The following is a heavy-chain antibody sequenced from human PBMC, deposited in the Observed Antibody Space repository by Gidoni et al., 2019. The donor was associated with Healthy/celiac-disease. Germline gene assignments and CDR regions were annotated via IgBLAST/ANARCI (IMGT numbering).Heavy chain of an antibody. Sequence: EVQLVESGGGLVKPGGSLILSCAASGFTFSRHSMNWVRQAPGKGLEWVSSISSSSSYIYYADSVKGRFTISRDNAKNSLYLQMNSLRAEDTAVYYCARADDILTGQSPYYYGMDVWGQGTTVTVSS. J-gene: IGHJ6*02. CDR2: ISSSSSYI. CDR3: ARADDILTGQSPYYYGMDV. V-gene: IGHV3-21*01. CDR1: GFTFSRHS. D-gene: IGHD3-9*01.